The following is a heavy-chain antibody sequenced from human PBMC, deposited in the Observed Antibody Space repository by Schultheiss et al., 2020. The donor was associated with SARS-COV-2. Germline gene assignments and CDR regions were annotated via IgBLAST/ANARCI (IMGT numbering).Heavy chain of an antibody. J-gene: IGHJ3*02. D-gene: IGHD4-17*01. V-gene: IGHV4-39*01. CDR3: ARLTTVTLGDAFDI. CDR1: GGSISSGSYY. CDR2: IYYSGST. Sequence: SQTLSLTCTVSGGSISSGSYYWAWIRRPPGKGLEWIGSIYYSGSTYFNPSLKSRVTISVDTSKNQFSLKLTSVTAADTAVYYCARLTTVTLGDAFDIWGQGTMVTVSS.